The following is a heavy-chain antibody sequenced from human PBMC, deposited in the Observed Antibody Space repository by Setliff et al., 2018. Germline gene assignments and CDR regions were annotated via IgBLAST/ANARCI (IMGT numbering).Heavy chain of an antibody. CDR1: GYTFTSYG. CDR3: ARDKAKWLVFNRWFDP. Sequence: ASVKVSCKVSGYTFTSYGINWVRQAPGQGLEWMGWISAYNANTNYAQKLQGRVTMTTDTSTSTAYMELRSLRSDDTAVYYCARDKAKWLVFNRWFDPWGQGTLVTVSS. D-gene: IGHD6-19*01. J-gene: IGHJ5*02. CDR2: ISAYNANT. V-gene: IGHV1-18*01.